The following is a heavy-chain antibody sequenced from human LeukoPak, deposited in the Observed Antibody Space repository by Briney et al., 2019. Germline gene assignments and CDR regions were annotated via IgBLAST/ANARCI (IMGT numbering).Heavy chain of an antibody. D-gene: IGHD3-3*01. J-gene: IGHJ4*02. CDR1: GGSFSGYY. V-gene: IGHV4-59*01. CDR3: ARARDPIFGVVMASDY. CDR2: IYYSGST. Sequence: PSETLSLTCAVYGGSFSGYYWSWIRQPPGKGLEWIGYIYYSGSTNYNPSLKSRVTISVDTSKNQFSLKLSSVTAADTAVYYCARARDPIFGVVMASDYWGQGTLVTVSS.